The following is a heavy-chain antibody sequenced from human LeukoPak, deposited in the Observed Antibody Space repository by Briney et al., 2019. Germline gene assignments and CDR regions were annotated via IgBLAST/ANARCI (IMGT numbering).Heavy chain of an antibody. D-gene: IGHD3-16*01. Sequence: PGRSLRLSCAASEFTFSSYGMRWVRQAPGKGLEWVAVIWYDGSNKYYADSVKGRFTISRDNSKNTVYLQMNSLRVEDTAVYYCARDQRPGWGEYFQHWGQGTLVTVSS. CDR3: ARDQRPGWGEYFQH. J-gene: IGHJ1*01. CDR1: EFTFSSYG. CDR2: IWYDGSNK. V-gene: IGHV3-33*01.